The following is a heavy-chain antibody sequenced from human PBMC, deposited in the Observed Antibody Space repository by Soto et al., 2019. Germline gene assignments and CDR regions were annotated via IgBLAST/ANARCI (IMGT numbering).Heavy chain of an antibody. CDR2: IGPDRGDT. D-gene: IGHD1-26*01. Sequence: GASVKVSCKASGYTFTGHYIHWVRHVPGQGREWMGEIGPDRGDTKYAQKFQGRLTMTRDTSITTVYMELSNLGPDDTAVYYCGRGRSGQIVVFYWGQGTPVTVSS. J-gene: IGHJ4*02. V-gene: IGHV1-2*02. CDR1: GYTFTGHY. CDR3: GRGRSGQIVVFY.